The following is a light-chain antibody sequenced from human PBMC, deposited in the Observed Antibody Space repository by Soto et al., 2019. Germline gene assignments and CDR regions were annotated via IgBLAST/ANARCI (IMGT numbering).Light chain of an antibody. V-gene: IGLV1-44*01. J-gene: IGLJ2*01. CDR2: SSN. CDR1: SSDIGTNT. Sequence: QSVLTQPPSASGTPGQRVTISCSGSSSDIGTNTVNWYQQLPGTAPKLLIYSSNQRPSGVPDRFSGSKFGTSASLAISGLQSEDEADYYCAAWDDSLNGVVFGGGTKLTVL. CDR3: AAWDDSLNGVV.